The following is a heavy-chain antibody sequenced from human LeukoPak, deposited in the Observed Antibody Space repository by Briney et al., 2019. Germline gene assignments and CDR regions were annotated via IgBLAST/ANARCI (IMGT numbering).Heavy chain of an antibody. CDR1: GFTFSSDG. V-gene: IGHV3-23*01. CDR3: AELGITMIGGV. D-gene: IGHD3-10*02. J-gene: IGHJ6*04. CDR2: ISPNGVIT. Sequence: GGSLRLSCAASGFTFSSDGMNWVRQGPGRGLGWGSGISPNGVITSYADSAKGRFTISRDNAKNSLYLQMNSLRDEDTAVYYCAELGITMIGGVWGKGTTVTISS.